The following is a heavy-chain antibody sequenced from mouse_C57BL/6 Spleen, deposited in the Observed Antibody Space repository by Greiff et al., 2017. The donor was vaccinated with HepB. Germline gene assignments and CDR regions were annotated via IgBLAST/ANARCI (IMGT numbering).Heavy chain of an antibody. V-gene: IGHV2-9-1*01. Sequence: VNVVESGPGLVAPSQSLSITCTVSGFSLTSYAISWVRQPPGKGLEWLGVIWTGGGTNYNSALKSRLSISKDNSKSQVFLKMNSLQTDDTARYYCARNRGSSYVDWYFDVWGTGTTVTVSS. CDR3: ARNRGSSYVDWYFDV. J-gene: IGHJ1*03. CDR1: GFSLTSYA. D-gene: IGHD1-1*01. CDR2: IWTGGGT.